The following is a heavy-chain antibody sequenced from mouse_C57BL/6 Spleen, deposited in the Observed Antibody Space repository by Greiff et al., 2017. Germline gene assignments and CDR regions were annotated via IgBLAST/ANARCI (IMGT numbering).Heavy chain of an antibody. CDR3: AREDLGYYDGSSYHWYFDV. D-gene: IGHD1-1*01. J-gene: IGHJ1*03. Sequence: QVQLKESGPELVKPGASVKISCKASGYAFSSSWMNWVKQRPGKGLEWIGRIYPGDGDTNYNGKFKGQATLTADKSSSTAYMQLSSLTSEDSAVYSWAREDLGYYDGSSYHWYFDVWGTGTTVTVSS. V-gene: IGHV1-82*01. CDR1: GYAFSSSW. CDR2: IYPGDGDT.